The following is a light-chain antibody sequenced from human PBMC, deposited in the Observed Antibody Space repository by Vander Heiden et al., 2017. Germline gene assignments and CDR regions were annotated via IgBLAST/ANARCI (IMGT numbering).Light chain of an antibody. Sequence: EIVLTQSPGTLSLSPGERATLSCRASQSVSSSYLAWYPQKPGQAPRLLIYGASSRATGIPDRFSGSGSGTDFTLTISRLEPEDFAVYYCQQDGSSLYTFGQGTKMEIK. CDR2: GAS. CDR3: QQDGSSLYT. V-gene: IGKV3-20*01. CDR1: QSVSSSY. J-gene: IGKJ2*01.